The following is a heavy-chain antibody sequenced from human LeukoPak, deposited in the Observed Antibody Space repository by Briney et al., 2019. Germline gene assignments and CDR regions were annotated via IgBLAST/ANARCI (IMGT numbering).Heavy chain of an antibody. J-gene: IGHJ6*03. D-gene: IGHD3-3*01. CDR1: DGSLSGDY. V-gene: IGHV4-59*01. Sequence: PSQTLSPTCTVSDGSLSGDYSGWIRPPPGEGLGWIGYIYDSGRTNYNPSLKSRVTISVDTSKNQFSLKLSSVTAADTAVYYCASQISRFLGWSAPFYMDVWGKGTTVTVSS. CDR3: ASQISRFLGWSAPFYMDV. CDR2: IYDSGRT.